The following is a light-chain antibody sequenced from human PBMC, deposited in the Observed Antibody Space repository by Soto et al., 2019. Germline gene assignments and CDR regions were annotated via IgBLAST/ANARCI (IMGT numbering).Light chain of an antibody. CDR3: QYYNSALFT. Sequence: DIQMTQSPASLSASVGDRVTITCRASQGISNYLAWYQQKPGKVPKLLIYAASTLQSGVPSRFSGSGSGTDFPLTSSSLHPEDVATYYCQYYNSALFTFGPGTKVDIK. CDR2: AAS. V-gene: IGKV1-27*01. CDR1: QGISNY. J-gene: IGKJ3*01.